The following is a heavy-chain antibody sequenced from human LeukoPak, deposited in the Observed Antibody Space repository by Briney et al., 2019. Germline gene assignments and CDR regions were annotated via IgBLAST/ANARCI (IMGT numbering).Heavy chain of an antibody. CDR2: IYYSGST. J-gene: IGHJ4*02. CDR1: GGSISSSSYY. D-gene: IGHD6-13*01. Sequence: SETLSLTCTVSGGSISSSSYYWGWIRQPPGKGLEWIGSIYYSGSTYYNPSLKSRVTISVDTSKNQFSLKLSSVTAADTALYYCARLSRYSSSWYRGFDYWGQGTLVTVSS. V-gene: IGHV4-39*01. CDR3: ARLSRYSSSWYRGFDY.